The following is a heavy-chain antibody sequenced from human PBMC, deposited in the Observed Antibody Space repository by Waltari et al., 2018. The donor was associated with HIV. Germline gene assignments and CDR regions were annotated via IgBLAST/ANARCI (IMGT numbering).Heavy chain of an antibody. CDR2: IHYSGTT. V-gene: IGHV4-39*01. CDR3: ARRWMGRAYDRSYGMDV. Sequence: LRLPQSGPGLVMASQALPPTCRAPGSSISSSSYYWGWIRQPPGKGLEWIGSIHYSGTTYYNPTPKNQFSLKLSSVTAADSTVYYCARRWMGRAYDRSYGMDVWGQGTTVTVSS. J-gene: IGHJ6*02. CDR1: GSSISSSSYY. D-gene: IGHD5-12*01.